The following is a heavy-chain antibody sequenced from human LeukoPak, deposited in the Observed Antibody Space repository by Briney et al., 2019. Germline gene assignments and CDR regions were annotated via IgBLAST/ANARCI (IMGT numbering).Heavy chain of an antibody. CDR1: GGSISNYY. D-gene: IGHD6-13*01. CDR3: AKDSLAAAHSELDY. V-gene: IGHV4-59*12. CDR2: IYYSGTT. Sequence: SETPSLTCTVSGGSISNYYWSWIRQPPGRGLECIGYIYYSGTTNYNPSLKSRVTISVDTSKNQFSLKLSSVTAADTAVYYCAKDSLAAAHSELDYWGQGTLVTVSS. J-gene: IGHJ4*02.